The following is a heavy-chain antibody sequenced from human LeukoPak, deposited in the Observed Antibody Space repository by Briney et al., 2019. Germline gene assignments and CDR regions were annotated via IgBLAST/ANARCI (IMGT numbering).Heavy chain of an antibody. CDR3: AGYQRGAFDI. J-gene: IGHJ3*02. D-gene: IGHD6-25*01. V-gene: IGHV1-2*02. CDR2: INPNSGGT. Sequence: ASVKLSCKASQYTFTAYYMHLLRQAPRQRLEWMGWINPNSGGTNYAQTFQGRVTMTRDTSISTAYMELSRLRSDDTAVYYCAGYQRGAFDIWGQGTLVTVSS. CDR1: QYTFTAYY.